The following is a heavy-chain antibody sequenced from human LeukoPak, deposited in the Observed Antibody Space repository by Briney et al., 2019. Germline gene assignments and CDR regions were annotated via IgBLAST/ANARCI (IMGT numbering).Heavy chain of an antibody. J-gene: IGHJ4*02. Sequence: ASVKVSCKASGYTFTSYYMHWVRQAPGQRPEWMGWINTANGNTRYSQKLQGRVTITGDTSASTAYMELSSLTSQDTAVYYCAKMTTGKFEYWGQGTLVTVSS. CDR1: GYTFTSYY. V-gene: IGHV1-3*04. CDR2: INTANGNT. D-gene: IGHD3-10*01. CDR3: AKMTTGKFEY.